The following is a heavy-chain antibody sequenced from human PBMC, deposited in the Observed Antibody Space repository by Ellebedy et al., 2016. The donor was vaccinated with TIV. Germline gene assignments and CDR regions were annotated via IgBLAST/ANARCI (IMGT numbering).Heavy chain of an antibody. V-gene: IGHV4-59*08. Sequence: SETLSLXXTVSGGSISSYYWSWIRQPPGKGLEWIGYIYYSGSTNYNPSLKSRVTISVDTSKNQFSLKLSSVTAADTAVYYCARERGYYDPGAFDIWGQGTMVTVSS. J-gene: IGHJ3*02. D-gene: IGHD3-22*01. CDR2: IYYSGST. CDR3: ARERGYYDPGAFDI. CDR1: GGSISSYY.